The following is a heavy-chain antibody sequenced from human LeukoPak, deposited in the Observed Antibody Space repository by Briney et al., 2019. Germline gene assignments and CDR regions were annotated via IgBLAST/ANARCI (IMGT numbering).Heavy chain of an antibody. J-gene: IGHJ4*02. Sequence: PSETLSLTCTVSGGSITSSDYYWGWIRQPPGKGLEWIGSFYYRGSTYYSPSLKSRVTISVDTSKNQFSLKLSSVTAADTAVYYCARGGYCSGGSCYRTPFDYWGQGTLVTVSS. CDR1: GGSITSSDYY. V-gene: IGHV4-39*07. CDR2: FYYRGST. CDR3: ARGGYCSGGSCYRTPFDY. D-gene: IGHD2-15*01.